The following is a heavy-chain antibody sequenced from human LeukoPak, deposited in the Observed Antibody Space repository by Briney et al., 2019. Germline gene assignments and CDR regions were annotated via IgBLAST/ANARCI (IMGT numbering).Heavy chain of an antibody. V-gene: IGHV1-2*02. J-gene: IGHJ5*02. CDR3: ARNYYGSGSYYNGIIEFDP. Sequence: GASVKVSCKASGYTFTGYYMHWVRQAPGQGLEWMGWINPNSGGTNYAQKFQGRVTMTRDTSISTAYMELSRLRSDDTAVYYCARNYYGSGSYYNGIIEFDPWGQGTLVTVSS. CDR2: INPNSGGT. D-gene: IGHD3-10*01. CDR1: GYTFTGYY.